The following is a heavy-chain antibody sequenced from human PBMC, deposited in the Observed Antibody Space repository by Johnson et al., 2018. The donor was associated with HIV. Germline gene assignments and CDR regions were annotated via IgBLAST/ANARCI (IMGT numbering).Heavy chain of an antibody. CDR2: ISGSGGST. D-gene: IGHD6-19*01. V-gene: IGHV3-23*04. CDR3: AKSSPPGLAPLGG. Sequence: VQLVESGGGLVQPGGSLRLSCAASGFTFSNYAMSWVRQAPGKGLEWVSTISGSGGSTYDADSVKGRFTVSRDNSKNTLYLQRNRLRAEDTAVYYCAKSSPPGLAPLGGWGQGTMVTVSS. J-gene: IGHJ3*01. CDR1: GFTFSNYA.